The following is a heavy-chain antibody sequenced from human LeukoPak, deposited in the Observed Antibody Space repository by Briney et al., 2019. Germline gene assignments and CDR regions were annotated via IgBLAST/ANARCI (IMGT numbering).Heavy chain of an antibody. CDR2: ISSSGSTI. D-gene: IGHD1-26*01. CDR3: ARDRRVGATQFDY. J-gene: IGHJ4*02. V-gene: IGHV3-11*01. Sequence: GGSLRLSCAASGFTFSDYYMSWIRQAPGKGLEWVSYISSSGSTIYYADSVKGRFTISRDNAKNSLYLQMNSLRAEDTAVHYCARDRRVGATQFDYWGQGTLVTVSS. CDR1: GFTFSDYY.